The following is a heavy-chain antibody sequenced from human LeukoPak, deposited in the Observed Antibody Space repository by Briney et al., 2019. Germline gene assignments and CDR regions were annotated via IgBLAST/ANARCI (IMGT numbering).Heavy chain of an antibody. CDR1: GFTFSSYS. Sequence: GGSLRLSCAASGFTFSSYSMNWVRQALGKGLEWISYITSSSSSIHYADSVKGRFTVSRDNAKNSVYLQMNSLRDEDTAVYYCARHYYGSGSVDYWGQGTLVTVSS. V-gene: IGHV3-48*02. D-gene: IGHD3-10*01. J-gene: IGHJ4*02. CDR2: ITSSSSSI. CDR3: ARHYYGSGSVDY.